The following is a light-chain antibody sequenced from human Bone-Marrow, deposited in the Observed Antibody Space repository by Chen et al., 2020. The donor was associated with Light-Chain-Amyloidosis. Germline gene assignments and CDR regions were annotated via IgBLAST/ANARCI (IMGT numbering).Light chain of an antibody. CDR2: DVS. CDR1: NSDVGAHKY. Sequence: QSALTQPASVSGSPGQSVTISCTGSNSDVGAHKYVSWYQQSPDKAPKLIIYDVSDRPSGLSYRFSGSKSGNTASLTIYGLQAEDEADYYCGSYTTTNTLVFGGGTKLTVL. CDR3: GSYTTTNTLV. J-gene: IGLJ3*02. V-gene: IGLV2-14*03.